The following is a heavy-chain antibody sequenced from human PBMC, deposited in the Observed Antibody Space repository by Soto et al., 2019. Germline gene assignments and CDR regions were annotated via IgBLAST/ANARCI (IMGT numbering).Heavy chain of an antibody. V-gene: IGHV3-23*01. CDR2: ISGSGGGT. J-gene: IGHJ3*02. CDR1: GFTFSSYA. D-gene: IGHD2-15*01. Sequence: EVQLLESGGGLVQPGGSLRLSCAASGFTFSSYAMTWVRQAPGKGREWFAAISGSGGGTYYADSVKGSFTISRDNPKNKRNLKLNSLRSEDTAVYYCAKDAGYCSGVNCYSYHEAFDIWGQGTLVTVSS. CDR3: AKDAGYCSGVNCYSYHEAFDI.